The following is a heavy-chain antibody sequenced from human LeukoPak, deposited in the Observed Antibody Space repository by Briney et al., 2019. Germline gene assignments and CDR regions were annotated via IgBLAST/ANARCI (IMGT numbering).Heavy chain of an antibody. Sequence: GGSLRLSCAASGFTFSSYGMHWVCQAPGKGLEWVAVIWYDGSNKYYADSVKGRFTISRDNSKNTLYLQMNSLRAEDTAVYYCSNARNSIRSFDYWGQGTLVTVSS. D-gene: IGHD2-2*02. CDR3: SNARNSIRSFDY. J-gene: IGHJ4*02. V-gene: IGHV3-33*06. CDR1: GFTFSSYG. CDR2: IWYDGSNK.